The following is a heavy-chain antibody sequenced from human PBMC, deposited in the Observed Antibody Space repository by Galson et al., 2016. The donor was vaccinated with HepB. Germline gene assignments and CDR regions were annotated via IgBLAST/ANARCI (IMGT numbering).Heavy chain of an antibody. CDR1: GGSISSSSYY. V-gene: IGHV4-39*01. Sequence: SETLSLTCTVSGGSISSSSYYWGWIRQPPGKGLEWIGSIYYSGSTYYNPSLKSRVTISVDTSKNQFSLKLSSVTAADTAVYYCARHVGYYYSYGYFGLWGRCTLVAGAS. CDR2: IYYSGST. D-gene: IGHD3-22*01. J-gene: IGHJ2*01. CDR3: ARHVGYYYSYGYFGL.